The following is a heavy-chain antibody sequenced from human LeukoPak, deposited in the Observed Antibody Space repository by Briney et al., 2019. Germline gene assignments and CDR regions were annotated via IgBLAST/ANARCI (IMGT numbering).Heavy chain of an antibody. CDR1: GGSISSYY. CDR3: ARRRRFGRSIDV. V-gene: IGHV4-59*08. J-gene: IGHJ6*02. D-gene: IGHD3-10*01. CDR2: IYYSGST. Sequence: PSETLSLTCTVSGGSISSYYWSWIRQPPGKGLEWIGYIYYSGSTNYNPSLKSRVTISVDTSKNQFSLKLSSVTAADTAVYYCARRRRFGRSIDVWGQGTTVTVSS.